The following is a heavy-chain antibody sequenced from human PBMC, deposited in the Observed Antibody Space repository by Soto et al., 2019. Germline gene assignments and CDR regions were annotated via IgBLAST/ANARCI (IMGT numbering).Heavy chain of an antibody. Sequence: QVQLVESGGGVVQPGRSLRLSCAASGFTFSSYGMHWVRQAPGKGLEWVAVISYDGSNKYYADSVKGRFTISRDNCKNTLYLQMNSLRAEDTAEYYCAKDLVAGIRDCWSGYSLFYGMDVWGQGTTVTVSS. J-gene: IGHJ6*02. CDR3: AKDLVAGIRDCWSGYSLFYGMDV. V-gene: IGHV3-30*18. CDR1: GFTFSSYG. D-gene: IGHD3-3*01. CDR2: ISYDGSNK.